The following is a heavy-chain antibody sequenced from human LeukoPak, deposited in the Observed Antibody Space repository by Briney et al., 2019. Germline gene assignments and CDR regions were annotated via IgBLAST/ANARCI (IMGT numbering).Heavy chain of an antibody. Sequence: SETLSLTCAVYGGSFSGYYWSWIRQPPGKGLEWIGEINHSGSTNYNPSLKSRVTISVDTSKNQFSLKLSSVTAADTAVYYCAGRLGGSGYWGQGTLGTVSS. J-gene: IGHJ4*02. CDR2: INHSGST. CDR1: GGSFSGYY. V-gene: IGHV4-34*01. CDR3: AGRLGGSGY. D-gene: IGHD3-10*01.